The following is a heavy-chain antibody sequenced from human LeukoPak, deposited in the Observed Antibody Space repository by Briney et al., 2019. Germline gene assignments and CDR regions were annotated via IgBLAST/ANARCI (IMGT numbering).Heavy chain of an antibody. CDR1: GASISTDY. D-gene: IGHD2-21*02. CDR2: IYSSETT. CDR3: ARHFPYCGGDCPYYYMDV. V-gene: IGHV4-4*09. Sequence: SETLFLTCSVYGASISTDYWSWIRQPPGKGLEWIGNIYSSETTKYNPSLRSRATISGDTSKNQFSLKLSSVTAADTAVYYCARHFPYCGGDCPYYYMDVWGKGTTVTVSS. J-gene: IGHJ6*03.